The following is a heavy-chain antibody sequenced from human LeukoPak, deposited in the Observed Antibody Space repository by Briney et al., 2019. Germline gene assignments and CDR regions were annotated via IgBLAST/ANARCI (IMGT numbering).Heavy chain of an antibody. CDR1: GGSFSGYY. CDR2: INHSGST. CDR3: ARVDFWADY. J-gene: IGHJ4*02. D-gene: IGHD3-3*01. Sequence: SETLSLTCAVYGGSFSGYYWSWIRQPPGKGLEWIGEINHSGSTNYNPSLKSRVTISVDTSKNQFSLKLSSVTAADTAVYYCARVDFWADYWGQGTLVTVSS. V-gene: IGHV4-34*01.